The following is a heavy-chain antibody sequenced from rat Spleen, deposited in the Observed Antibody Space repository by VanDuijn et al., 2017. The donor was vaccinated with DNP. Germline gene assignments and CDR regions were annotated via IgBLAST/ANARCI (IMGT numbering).Heavy chain of an antibody. Sequence: EVQLVESGGGPVQPGRSLKLSCVASGFIFSNYWMTWIRQAPTKGLEWVATITYDGSRTYYRDSVKGRFTISRDNAKNTQYLQMDSLRSEDTATYYCARHDYGGSFDYWGQGVMVTVSS. V-gene: IGHV5-29*01. CDR1: GFIFSNYW. CDR2: ITYDGSRT. J-gene: IGHJ2*01. D-gene: IGHD1-11*01. CDR3: ARHDYGGSFDY.